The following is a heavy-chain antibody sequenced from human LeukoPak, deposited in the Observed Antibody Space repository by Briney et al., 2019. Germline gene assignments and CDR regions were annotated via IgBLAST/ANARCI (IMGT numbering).Heavy chain of an antibody. V-gene: IGHV3-23*01. CDR1: GFTFGTST. D-gene: IGHD3-3*01. CDR2: INSNGGST. Sequence: GGSLRLSCTTSGFTFGTSTMTWVRQAPGKGLEWVSTINSNGGSTYYASSVKGRFTISRDNSRNTLYLRMSSLRAEDTAVYYCEPPLQFLESWGQGTMVIVSS. J-gene: IGHJ5*02. CDR3: EPPLQFLES.